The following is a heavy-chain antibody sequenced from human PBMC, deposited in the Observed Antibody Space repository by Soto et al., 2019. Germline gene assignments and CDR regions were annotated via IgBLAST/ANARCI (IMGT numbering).Heavy chain of an antibody. CDR2: TIPMLGMA. CDR3: ATNYGPGSTAFDY. J-gene: IGHJ4*02. D-gene: IGHD3-10*01. Sequence: QVQLVQSGAEVKKPGSSVKVACTASGDTFSFYTISWVRRAPGQGLEWMGRTIPMLGMADYPQKFQGRVTITADKSTSTVYMFLPSLRSEDTAVYYCATNYGPGSTAFDYWGQGTLVTVSS. CDR1: GDTFSFYT. V-gene: IGHV1-69*02.